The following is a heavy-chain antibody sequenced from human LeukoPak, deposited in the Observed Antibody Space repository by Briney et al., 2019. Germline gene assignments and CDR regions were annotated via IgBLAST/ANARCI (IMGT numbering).Heavy chain of an antibody. D-gene: IGHD3-22*01. CDR3: ARVYYDSSGYTD. CDR1: GFTFSSYA. CDR2: ISSSSSYI. Sequence: GGSLRLSCAASGFTFSSYAMSWVRQAPGKGLEWVSSISSSSSYIYYADSVKGRFTISRDNAKNSLYLQMNSLRAEDTAVYYCARVYYDSSGYTDWGQGTLVTVSS. J-gene: IGHJ4*02. V-gene: IGHV3-21*01.